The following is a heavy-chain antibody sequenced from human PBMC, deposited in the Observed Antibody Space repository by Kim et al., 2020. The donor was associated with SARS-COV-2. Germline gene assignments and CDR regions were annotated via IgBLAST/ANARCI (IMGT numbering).Heavy chain of an antibody. D-gene: IGHD3-10*01. Sequence: GGSLRLSCAASGFTFSSYGMHWVRQAPGKGLEWVAVISYDGSNKYYADSVKGRFTISRDNSKNTLYLQMNSLRAEDTAVYYCARAGGRGYYYYGMDVWGQGTTVTVSS. J-gene: IGHJ6*02. CDR2: ISYDGSNK. V-gene: IGHV3-30*03. CDR1: GFTFSSYG. CDR3: ARAGGRGYYYYGMDV.